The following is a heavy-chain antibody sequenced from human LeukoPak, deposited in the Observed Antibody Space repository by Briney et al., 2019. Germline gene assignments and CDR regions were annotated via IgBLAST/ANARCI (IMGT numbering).Heavy chain of an antibody. D-gene: IGHD3-16*01. CDR2: IKQDGSEK. CDR3: ARRRGSDSLDY. Sequence: GGSLRLSCSASGFTFSSYWMSWVRQAPGKGLEWVANIKQDGSEKYYVDSVKGRFTISRDNAKNSLYLQMNSLRAEDTAVYYCARRRGSDSLDYWGQGTLVTVST. V-gene: IGHV3-7*01. CDR1: GFTFSSYW. J-gene: IGHJ4*02.